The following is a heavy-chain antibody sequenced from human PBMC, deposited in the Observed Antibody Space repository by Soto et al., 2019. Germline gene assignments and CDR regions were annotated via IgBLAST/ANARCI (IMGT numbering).Heavy chain of an antibody. CDR1: GGSISSSSYY. CDR3: ARFDGFSSTTIKLNWFAP. V-gene: IGHV4-39*01. D-gene: IGHD2-2*01. J-gene: IGHJ5*02. CDR2: IYYSGST. Sequence: PSETLSLTCTVSGGSISSSSYYWGWIRQPPGKGLEWIGSIYYSGSTYYNPSLKSRVTISVDTSKKQFSLKLSSVTAADPAFFYCARFDGFSSTTIKLNWFAPWGQGTLVTVSS.